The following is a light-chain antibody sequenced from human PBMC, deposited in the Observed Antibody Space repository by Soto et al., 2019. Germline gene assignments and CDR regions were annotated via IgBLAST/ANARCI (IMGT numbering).Light chain of an antibody. CDR3: SSYTSSSTLDV. CDR2: EVS. V-gene: IGLV2-14*01. Sequence: QLVLTQPASVSGSPGQSITISCTGTSSDVGGYNYVSWYQQHPGKAPKLIIYEVSNRPSGVSNRFSGSKSGDTASLTISGLHAEDEADYYCSSYTSSSTLDVFGTGTKLTVL. CDR1: SSDVGGYNY. J-gene: IGLJ1*01.